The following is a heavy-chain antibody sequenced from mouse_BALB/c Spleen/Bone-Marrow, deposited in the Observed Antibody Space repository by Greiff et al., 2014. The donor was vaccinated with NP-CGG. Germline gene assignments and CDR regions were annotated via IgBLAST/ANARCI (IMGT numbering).Heavy chain of an antibody. Sequence: EVQRVESGGGLVKPGGSLKLSRAASGFTFSDYYMYWVRQTPEKRLEWVATISDGGSYTYYPDSVKGRFTISRDNAKNNLYLQMSSLKSEDTAMYYCAREGDGAYWGQGTLVTVSA. J-gene: IGHJ3*01. CDR2: ISDGGSYT. V-gene: IGHV5-4*02. CDR1: GFTFSDYY. CDR3: AREGDGAY. D-gene: IGHD3-3*01.